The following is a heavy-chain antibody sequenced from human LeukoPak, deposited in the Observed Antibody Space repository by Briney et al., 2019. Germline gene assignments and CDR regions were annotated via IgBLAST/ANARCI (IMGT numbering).Heavy chain of an antibody. CDR3: ARGMATINFDY. CDR2: IYPSGST. CDR1: GGSISSGSYY. J-gene: IGHJ4*02. V-gene: IGHV4-61*02. D-gene: IGHD5-24*01. Sequence: SETLSLTCPVSGGSISSGSYYWSWLRQSAGKGLEGIGRIYPSGSTNYNPSLKSRVTISGDTSQSQFSLKRSSATAADTAVYYCARGMATINFDYWGQGTLVTVST.